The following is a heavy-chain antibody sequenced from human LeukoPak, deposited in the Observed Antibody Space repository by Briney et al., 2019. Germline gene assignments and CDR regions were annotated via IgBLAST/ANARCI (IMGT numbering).Heavy chain of an antibody. CDR1: GFTFSSYA. J-gene: IGHJ5*02. CDR3: ARSRVEHNWFDP. D-gene: IGHD3-10*01. CDR2: ISYDGSNK. V-gene: IGHV3-30-3*01. Sequence: GGSLRLSCAASGFTFSSYAMHWVRQAPGKGLEWVAVISYDGSNKYYADSVKGRFTIARDNAKNSLYLQMNSLRAEDTAVYYCARSRVEHNWFDPWGQGTLVTVSS.